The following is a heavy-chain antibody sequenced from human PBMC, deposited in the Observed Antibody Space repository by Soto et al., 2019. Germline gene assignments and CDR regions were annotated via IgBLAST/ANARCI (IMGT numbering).Heavy chain of an antibody. D-gene: IGHD6-19*01. CDR3: AKSRMWLRGSGWYTFSY. Sequence: QVQLVESGGGVVQPGRSLRLSCAASGFTFSSYGMHWVRQAPGKGLEWVAVISYDGSNKYYADSVKGRFTISRDNSKNTLYLQMNSLRAEDTAVYYCAKSRMWLRGSGWYTFSYWGQGTLVTVSS. CDR1: GFTFSSYG. J-gene: IGHJ4*02. V-gene: IGHV3-30*18. CDR2: ISYDGSNK.